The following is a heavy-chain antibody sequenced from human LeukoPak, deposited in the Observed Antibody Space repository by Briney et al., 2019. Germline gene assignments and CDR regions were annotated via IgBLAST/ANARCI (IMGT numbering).Heavy chain of an antibody. CDR2: INHSGST. CDR1: GESFTDYY. CDR3: ARLTVPLRFDP. D-gene: IGHD2-2*01. J-gene: IGHJ5*02. V-gene: IGHV4-34*01. Sequence: SETLSLTCAVYGESFTDYYWSWIRQPPGKGLEWIGEINHSGSTNYNPSLKSRVAISVDTSKNQFSLKVNSMTAADTAVYYCARLTVPLRFDPWGQGTLVTVSS.